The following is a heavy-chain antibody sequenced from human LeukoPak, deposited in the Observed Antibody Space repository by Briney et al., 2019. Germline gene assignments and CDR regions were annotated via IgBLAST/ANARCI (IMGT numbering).Heavy chain of an antibody. D-gene: IGHD4-23*01. J-gene: IGHJ3*02. V-gene: IGHV4-61*02. CDR3: AREKTTVVTPDDAFDI. Sequence: PSETLSLTCTVSGGSISSGSYYWSWIRQPAGKGLEWIGRIYTSGSTNYNPSLKSRVTISVDTSKNQFSLKLSSVTAADTAVYYCAREKTTVVTPDDAFDIWGQGTMVTVSS. CDR2: IYTSGST. CDR1: GGSISSGSYY.